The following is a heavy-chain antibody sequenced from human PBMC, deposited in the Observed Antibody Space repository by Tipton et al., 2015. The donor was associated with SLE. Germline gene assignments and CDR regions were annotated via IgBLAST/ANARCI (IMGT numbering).Heavy chain of an antibody. CDR3: ARGRSSSSWGYYYYYMDV. Sequence: TLSLTCTVSGGSISGYYWSWIRQPPGKGLEWIGYIYYSGSTNYNPSLKSRVTISVDTSKNQFSLKLSSVTAADTAVYYCARGRSSSSWGYYYYYMDVWGKGTTVTVSS. D-gene: IGHD6-6*01. J-gene: IGHJ6*03. V-gene: IGHV4-59*01. CDR1: GGSISGYY. CDR2: IYYSGST.